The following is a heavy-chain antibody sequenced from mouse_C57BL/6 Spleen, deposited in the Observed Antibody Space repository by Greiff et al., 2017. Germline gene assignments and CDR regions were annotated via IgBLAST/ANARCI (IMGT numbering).Heavy chain of an antibody. V-gene: IGHV14-1*01. CDR3: ALLLRLYFDY. CDR1: GFNIKDYY. D-gene: IGHD1-1*01. Sequence: EVKLQQSGAELVRPGASVKLSCTASGFNIKDYYMHWVKQRPEQGLEWIGRIDPEDGDTEYAPKFQGKATMTADTSSNTAYLQLSSLTSEDTAVXYCALLLRLYFDYWGQGTTLTVSS. J-gene: IGHJ2*01. CDR2: IDPEDGDT.